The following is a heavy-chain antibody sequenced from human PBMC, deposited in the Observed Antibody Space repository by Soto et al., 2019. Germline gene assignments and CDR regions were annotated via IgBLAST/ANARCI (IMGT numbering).Heavy chain of an antibody. V-gene: IGHV3-23*05. CDR3: AKDDFQSDRTKAWLDP. D-gene: IGHD3-3*01. J-gene: IGHJ5*02. CDR1: EFPFNNYA. Sequence: GGSLRLSCAASEFPFNNYAMSWVRQAPGKGLEWVSYIDGSGSPIYYAASVKGRFTVSRDNSKGTLYLQMNSLRVEDTALYYCAKDDFQSDRTKAWLDPWGQGTLVTVSS. CDR2: IDGSGSPI.